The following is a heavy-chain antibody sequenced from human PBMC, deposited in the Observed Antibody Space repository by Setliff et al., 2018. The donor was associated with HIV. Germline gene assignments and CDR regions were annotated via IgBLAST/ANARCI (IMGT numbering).Heavy chain of an antibody. Sequence: ASVKVSCKSSGNTFSDYHMHWVRQAPGQGLEWMGRINPKSGGTKYAQKFQGRVNMTRDTSISTAYMELSRLKYDDTAVYYCARDLSVATVNWFDSWGQGTLVT. CDR1: GNTFSDYH. D-gene: IGHD5-12*01. V-gene: IGHV1-2*06. CDR2: INPKSGGT. J-gene: IGHJ5*01. CDR3: ARDLSVATVNWFDS.